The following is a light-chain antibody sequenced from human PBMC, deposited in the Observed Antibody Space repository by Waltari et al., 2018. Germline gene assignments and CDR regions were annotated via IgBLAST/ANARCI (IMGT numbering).Light chain of an antibody. CDR1: QSVSSSY. CDR2: GAS. CDR3: QQYGSSPWT. Sequence: CRASQSVSSSYLAWYQQKPGQAPRLLIYGASSRATGIPDRFSGSGSGTDFTLTISRLEPEDFAVYYCQQYGSSPWTFGQGTKVEIK. J-gene: IGKJ1*01. V-gene: IGKV3-20*01.